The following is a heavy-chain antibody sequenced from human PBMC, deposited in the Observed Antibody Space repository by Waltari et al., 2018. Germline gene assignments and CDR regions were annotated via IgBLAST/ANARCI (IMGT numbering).Heavy chain of an antibody. J-gene: IGHJ3*02. Sequence: QVQLQESGPGLVKPSETLSLTCTVSGGSISSYYWSWIRQPPGKGLEWIGYIYYSGSTNYNPSLTSRVTISVDTSKNQFSLKLSSVTAADTAVYYCARDRGVLVPGSAFDIWGQGTMVTVSS. D-gene: IGHD2-2*01. CDR2: IYYSGST. CDR1: GGSISSYY. CDR3: ARDRGVLVPGSAFDI. V-gene: IGHV4-59*01.